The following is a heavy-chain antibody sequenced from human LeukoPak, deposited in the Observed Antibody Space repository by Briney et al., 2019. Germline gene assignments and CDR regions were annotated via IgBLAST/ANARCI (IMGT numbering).Heavy chain of an antibody. V-gene: IGHV3-23*01. CDR1: GFTFSSYA. CDR2: VSGSGSST. J-gene: IGHJ4*02. CDR3: AKMNVLTGYYTPNFDF. D-gene: IGHD3-9*01. Sequence: GGSLRLSCAASGFTFSSYAMSWVRQAPRQELEWVSVVSGSGSSTDYADSVKGRFTISRDNSKNTLYLQMSSLSAEDTAVYYCAKMNVLTGYYTPNFDFWGQGTLVTVSS.